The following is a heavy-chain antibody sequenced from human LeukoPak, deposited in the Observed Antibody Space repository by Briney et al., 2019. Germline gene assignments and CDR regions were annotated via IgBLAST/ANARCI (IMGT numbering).Heavy chain of an antibody. J-gene: IGHJ5*02. D-gene: IGHD3-10*01. CDR2: IWSDGTNK. CDR3: VKDTYYYVWGRHVFDP. V-gene: IGHV3-33*06. CDR1: GFTFSSYG. Sequence: PGGSLRLSCVASGFTFSSYGMHWVRQAPGKGLEWVALIWSDGTNKYYADSVKGRFTISRDTSKNTLYLQMNSLRDEDTAVYFCVKDTYYYVWGRHVFDPWARGPLVTVS.